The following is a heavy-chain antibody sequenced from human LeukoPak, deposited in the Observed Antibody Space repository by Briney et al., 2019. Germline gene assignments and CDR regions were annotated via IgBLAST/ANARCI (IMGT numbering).Heavy chain of an antibody. CDR2: MNPITGST. D-gene: IGHD3-10*01. CDR3: VRDGEGVAISVNYWFDP. Sequence: GASVKVSCRAPGFIFTGYDINWVRQAAGQGLEWMGWMNPITGSTGYARQFQGRVTMTRDTSTGTAYMELTSLRSEDTAVYYCVRDGEGVAISVNYWFDPWGQGTLVTVSS. J-gene: IGHJ5*02. CDR1: GFIFTGYD. V-gene: IGHV1-8*01.